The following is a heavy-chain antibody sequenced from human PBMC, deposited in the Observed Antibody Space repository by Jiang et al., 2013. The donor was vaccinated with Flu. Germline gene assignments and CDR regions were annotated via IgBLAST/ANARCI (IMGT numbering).Heavy chain of an antibody. D-gene: IGHD6-19*01. J-gene: IGHJ4*02. Sequence: LLKPSETLSLTCAVYGGSFSGYYWSWIRQPPGKGLEWIGEINHSGSTNYNPSLKSRVTISVDTSKNQFSLKLSSVTAADTAVYYCARPQWLGGFDYWGQGTLVTVSS. V-gene: IGHV4-34*01. CDR1: GGSFSGYY. CDR3: ARPQWLGGFDY. CDR2: INHSGST.